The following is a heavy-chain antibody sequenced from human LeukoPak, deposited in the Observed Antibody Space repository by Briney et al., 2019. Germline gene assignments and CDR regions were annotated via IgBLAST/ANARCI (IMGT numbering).Heavy chain of an antibody. Sequence: SETLSLTCTVSGGSISSSSYYWGWIRQPPGKGLEWIGSIYYSGSTYHNPSLKSRVTISVDTSKNQFSLKLSSVTAADTAVYYCARDKGGSGSYFPDYWGQGTLVTVSS. CDR2: IYYSGST. CDR1: GGSISSSSYY. CDR3: ARDKGGSGSYFPDY. J-gene: IGHJ4*02. D-gene: IGHD3-10*01. V-gene: IGHV4-39*07.